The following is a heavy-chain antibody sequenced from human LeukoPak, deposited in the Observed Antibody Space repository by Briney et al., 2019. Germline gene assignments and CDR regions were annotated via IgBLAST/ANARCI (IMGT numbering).Heavy chain of an antibody. CDR1: GGSISSSSYY. J-gene: IGHJ4*02. V-gene: IGHV4-39*07. CDR2: IYYSGST. CDR3: ARGSAGGSGWLFDY. D-gene: IGHD6-19*01. Sequence: PSETLSLTCSVSGGSISSSSYYWGWIRQPPGKGLEWIGSIYYSGSTNYNPSLKSRVTMSVDTSKNQFSLRLSSVTAADTAVYYCARGSAGGSGWLFDYWGQGNLVTVSS.